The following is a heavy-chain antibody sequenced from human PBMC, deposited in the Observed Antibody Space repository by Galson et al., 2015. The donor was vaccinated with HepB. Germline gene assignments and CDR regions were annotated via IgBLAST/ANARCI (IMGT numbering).Heavy chain of an antibody. Sequence: SLRLSCAASGFTFSSYAMHWVRQAPGKGLEWVAVISYDGSNKYYADSVKGRFTISRDNSKNTLYLQMNSLRAEDTAVYYCARDYFLRCSGGSCYEHAFDIWGQGTMVTVSS. D-gene: IGHD2-15*01. CDR3: ARDYFLRCSGGSCYEHAFDI. V-gene: IGHV3-30*04. CDR2: ISYDGSNK. CDR1: GFTFSSYA. J-gene: IGHJ3*02.